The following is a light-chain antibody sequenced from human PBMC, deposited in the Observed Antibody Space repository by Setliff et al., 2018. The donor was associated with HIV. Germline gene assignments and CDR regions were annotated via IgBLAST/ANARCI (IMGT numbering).Light chain of an antibody. Sequence: QSALAQPASVSGSPGQAITISCTGTSDDTGRYYYVSWYQQLPGKAPKLIMYDVSHRPSGVSTRFSGSKSGDTASLTISWLQAEDEAHYYCTSYTINTLEVFGSGTKATV. CDR3: TSYTINTLEV. V-gene: IGLV2-14*03. CDR1: SDDTGRYYY. CDR2: DVS. J-gene: IGLJ1*01.